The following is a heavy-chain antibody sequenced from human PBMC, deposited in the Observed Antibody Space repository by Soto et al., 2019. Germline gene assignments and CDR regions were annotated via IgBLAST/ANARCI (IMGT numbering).Heavy chain of an antibody. CDR3: ARDRSAPAALSTWFDP. V-gene: IGHV3-30-3*01. CDR2: ISYDGSNK. Sequence: GGSLRLSCAASGFTFSSYAMHWVRQAPGKGLEWVAVISYDGSNKYYADSVKGRFTISRDNSKNTLYLQMNSLRAEDTAVYYCARDRSAPAALSTWFDPWGQGTLVTFSS. D-gene: IGHD2-2*01. CDR1: GFTFSSYA. J-gene: IGHJ5*02.